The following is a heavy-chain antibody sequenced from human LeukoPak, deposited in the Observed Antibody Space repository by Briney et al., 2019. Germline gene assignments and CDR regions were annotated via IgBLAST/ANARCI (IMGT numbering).Heavy chain of an antibody. CDR3: VKGRSGTLYYFDY. V-gene: IGHV3-30*02. Sequence: GGSLRLSCAASGFTFSNYGMHWVRQAPDKGLEWVAFLHYHGGEIHYADSVKGRFTTSRDNSKNTLYLQMNSLRAEDTAVYYCVKGRSGTLYYFDYWGQGTLVTVSS. CDR2: LHYHGGEI. D-gene: IGHD3-10*01. CDR1: GFTFSNYG. J-gene: IGHJ4*02.